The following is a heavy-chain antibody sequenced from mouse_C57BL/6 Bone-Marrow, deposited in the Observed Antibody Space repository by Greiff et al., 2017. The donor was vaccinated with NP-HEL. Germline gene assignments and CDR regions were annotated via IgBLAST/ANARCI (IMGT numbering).Heavy chain of an antibody. J-gene: IGHJ1*03. D-gene: IGHD1-1*01. CDR2: IDPENGDT. Sequence: EVKLLESGAELVRPGASVKLSCTASGFNIKDDYMHWVKQRPEQGLEWIGWIDPENGDTEYASKFQGKATITADTSSNTAYLQLSSLTSEDTAVYYCSSLIRYWYFDVWGTGTTVTVSS. V-gene: IGHV14-4*01. CDR3: SSLIRYWYFDV. CDR1: GFNIKDDY.